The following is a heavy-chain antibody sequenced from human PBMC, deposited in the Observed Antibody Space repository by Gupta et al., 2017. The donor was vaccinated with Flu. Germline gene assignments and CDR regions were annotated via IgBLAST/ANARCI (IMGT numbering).Heavy chain of an antibody. D-gene: IGHD2-15*01. CDR2: VNPESGGT. CDR3: ARAPSIAGWYFDL. V-gene: IGHV1-2*02. J-gene: IGHJ2*01. Sequence: FIDYELHWVRQAPGQGLEWVAWVNPESGGTFYAQKFQGRVTLTRDTSVNTAFMDLTGLTSDDTAMYYGARAPSIAGWYFDLWGRGTLVTVSS. CDR1: FIDYE.